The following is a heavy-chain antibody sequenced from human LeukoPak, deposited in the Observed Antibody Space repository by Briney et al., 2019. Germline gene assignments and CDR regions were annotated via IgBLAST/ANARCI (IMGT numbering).Heavy chain of an antibody. CDR1: GGTFSSYA. V-gene: IGHV1-69*01. Sequence: ASVKVSCKASGGTFSSYAISWVRQAPGQGLEWMGGIIPIFGTANYAQKFQGRVTITADESTSTAYMELSSLRSEDTAVYYCARGFWELLPFDYWGQGTLVTVSS. D-gene: IGHD3-10*01. CDR2: IIPIFGTA. CDR3: ARGFWELLPFDY. J-gene: IGHJ4*02.